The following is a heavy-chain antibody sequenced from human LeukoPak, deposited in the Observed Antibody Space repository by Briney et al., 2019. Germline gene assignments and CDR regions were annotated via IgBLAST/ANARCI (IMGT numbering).Heavy chain of an antibody. V-gene: IGHV4-59*12. Sequence: SETLSLTCTVSGASLNDYYWSWIRQPPGKALEWIGFIHSSGSAKSNPSLTSRVTISIDTSKNQFSLNLRSLTAADTAVYFCASGAADGYNFGFDYWGQGTLAAVSS. CDR3: ASGAADGYNFGFDY. CDR1: GASLNDYY. CDR2: IHSSGSA. J-gene: IGHJ4*02. D-gene: IGHD5-24*01.